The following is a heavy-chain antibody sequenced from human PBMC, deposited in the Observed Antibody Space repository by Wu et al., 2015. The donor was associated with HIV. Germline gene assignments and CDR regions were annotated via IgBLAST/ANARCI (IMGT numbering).Heavy chain of an antibody. Sequence: QVQLVQSGAEVKKPGSSVKVSCTASGGTFSRYTISWMRQAPGQGLEWVGMTNPSGGNTRFAQRLWGRPTMTRDTSTTTVSLSLSNLKYEDTAIYYCARERYGAVSGLSMDVWGRGTTVIVSS. J-gene: IGHJ6*03. V-gene: IGHV1-46*04. CDR2: TNPSGGNT. CDR1: GGTFSRYT. D-gene: IGHD3-16*01. CDR3: ARERYGAVSGLSMDV.